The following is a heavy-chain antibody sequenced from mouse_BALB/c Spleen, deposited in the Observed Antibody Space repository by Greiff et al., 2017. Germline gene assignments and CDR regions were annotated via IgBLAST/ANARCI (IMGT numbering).Heavy chain of an antibody. CDR1: GYTFTRYC. Sequence: VQLQQPGPELVRPGASVKLSCKASGYTFTRYCMHWVKQRPGQGLEWIGMIDPSDSDTHYNQMFKDKATLTADKSSSTAYMQLSSLTSEDSAVYCGARGGNYGLADGGQGTMVTVAA. J-gene: IGHJ3*01. D-gene: IGHD2-1*01. CDR2: IDPSDSDT. CDR3: ARGGNYGLAD. V-gene: IGHV1-52*01.